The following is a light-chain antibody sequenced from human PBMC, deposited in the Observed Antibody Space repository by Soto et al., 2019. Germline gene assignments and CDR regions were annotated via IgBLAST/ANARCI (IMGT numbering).Light chain of an antibody. Sequence: QSALTQPASVSGSPGQSITISCTGTSSDVGGYDYVSWYQHHPGKAPKLMIFDVSHRPSGVSDRFSGSKSGNTASLTISGLQAENEADYYCSSYTSTNIPIFGGGTQLTVL. CDR2: DVS. CDR3: SSYTSTNIPI. V-gene: IGLV2-14*03. CDR1: SSDVGGYDY. J-gene: IGLJ7*01.